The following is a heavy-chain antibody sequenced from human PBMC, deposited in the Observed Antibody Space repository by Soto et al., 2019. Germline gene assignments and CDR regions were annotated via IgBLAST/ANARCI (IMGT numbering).Heavy chain of an antibody. V-gene: IGHV3-30*09. Sequence: VQLVESGGGEVQHGRSLRLSCAASGFTYTDFALHWVRQAPGKGLEWVAIISYDGSDKYYADSVKGRFAISRDNPKNTLYLEMNSLRPEDTAVYFCARRAWDSYYAIDVWGQGTTVTVFS. CDR1: GFTYTDFA. CDR2: ISYDGSDK. J-gene: IGHJ6*02. CDR3: ARRAWDSYYAIDV. D-gene: IGHD3-22*01.